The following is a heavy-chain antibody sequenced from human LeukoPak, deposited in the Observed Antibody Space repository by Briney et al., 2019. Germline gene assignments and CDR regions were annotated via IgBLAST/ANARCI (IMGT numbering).Heavy chain of an antibody. CDR3: ASDSYGDYLLGNYYYYGMDV. D-gene: IGHD4-17*01. CDR2: IIPIFGIA. V-gene: IGHV1-69*04. CDR1: GYTFTSYY. J-gene: IGHJ6*02. Sequence: GASVKVSCKASGYTFTSYYMHWVRQAPGQGLEWMGRIIPIFGIANYAQKFQGRVTITADKSTSTAYMELSSLRSEDTAVYHCASDSYGDYLLGNYYYYGMDVWGQGTTVTVSS.